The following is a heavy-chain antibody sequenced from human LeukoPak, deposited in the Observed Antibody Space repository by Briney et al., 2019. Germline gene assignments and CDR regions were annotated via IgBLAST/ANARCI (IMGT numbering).Heavy chain of an antibody. CDR3: ARDGGGYYDSSGYSVTFLDY. J-gene: IGHJ4*02. D-gene: IGHD3-22*01. Sequence: GASVKVSCKASGYTFTSYDINWVRQATGQGLEWMGWINPNSGGRNYARKFQGRVTMTSDTSISTAYMELSSLRSNDTAVYYCARDGGGYYDSSGYSVTFLDYWGQGTLVTVSS. CDR1: GYTFTSYD. CDR2: INPNSGGR. V-gene: IGHV1-2*02.